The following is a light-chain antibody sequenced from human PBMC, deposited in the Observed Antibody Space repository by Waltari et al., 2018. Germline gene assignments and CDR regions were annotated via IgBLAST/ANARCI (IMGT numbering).Light chain of an antibody. J-gene: IGLJ3*02. V-gene: IGLV2-11*01. Sequence: QSALTQPRPVSGSPGQSVTISCTGTSSDVGGYKYVSWYPQHPGKGPKVLIYDVSKRPPGVPDRFSASKSDNTASLTISGLQAEDEADYHCCSYAGNHVWVFGGGTKLTVL. CDR1: SSDVGGYKY. CDR3: CSYAGNHVWV. CDR2: DVS.